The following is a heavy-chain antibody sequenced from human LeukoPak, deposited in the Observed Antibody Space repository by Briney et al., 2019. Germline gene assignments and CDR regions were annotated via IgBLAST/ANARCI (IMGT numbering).Heavy chain of an antibody. CDR1: GVSISRGGYS. Sequence: SQTLSLTCAVSGVSISRGGYSWSWIRQPPGKGLEWIGYIYHSGSTNYNPSLKSRVTISVDTSKNQFSLKLSSVTAADTAVYYCASTYSSSWSQFNYYYYMDVWGKGTTVTISS. CDR3: ASTYSSSWSQFNYYYYMDV. CDR2: IYHSGST. D-gene: IGHD6-13*01. J-gene: IGHJ6*03. V-gene: IGHV4-30-4*07.